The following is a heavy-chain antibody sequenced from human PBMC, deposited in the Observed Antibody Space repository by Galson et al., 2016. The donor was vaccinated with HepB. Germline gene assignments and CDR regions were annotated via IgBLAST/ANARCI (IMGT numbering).Heavy chain of an antibody. J-gene: IGHJ4*02. V-gene: IGHV3-53*01. CDR2: IYGGGGT. D-gene: IGHD2-15*01. CDR3: ARDLPLLG. CDR1: GFTVSSNY. Sequence: SLRLSCAASGFTVSSNYMSWVRQAPGKGLEWVSVIYGGGGTYYADSVKGRFTISRDNSKNTLYLQMNSLRAEDTAVYYCARDLPLLGWGQGTLVTVSS.